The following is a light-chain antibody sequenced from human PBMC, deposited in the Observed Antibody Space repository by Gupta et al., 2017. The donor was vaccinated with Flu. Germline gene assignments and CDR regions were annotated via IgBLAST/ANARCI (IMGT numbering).Light chain of an antibody. J-gene: IGKJ1*01. CDR2: RTS. Sequence: EIVMTQSPATLSVSPGERATLSCRASQSISSNLAWYQQKPGQAPRLVIYRTSTRATGIPARFSGSGSGTEFTLTISSLQSEDFAIYYCQQYNEWPLWTFGQGTKVEIK. CDR3: QQYNEWPLWT. CDR1: QSISSN. V-gene: IGKV3-15*01.